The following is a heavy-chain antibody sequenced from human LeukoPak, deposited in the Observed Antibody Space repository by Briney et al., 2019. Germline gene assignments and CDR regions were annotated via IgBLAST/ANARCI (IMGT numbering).Heavy chain of an antibody. V-gene: IGHV1-18*01. D-gene: IGHD2-2*01. CDR3: ARVPLVVVPAAANY. Sequence: RASVKVSCKASGYTFTSYGISWVRQAPGQGLEWMGWISAYNGNTNYAQKLQGRVTMTTDTSTSTAYMELRSLRSDDTAVYYCARVPLVVVPAAANYWGQGTLVTVSS. J-gene: IGHJ4*02. CDR1: GYTFTSYG. CDR2: ISAYNGNT.